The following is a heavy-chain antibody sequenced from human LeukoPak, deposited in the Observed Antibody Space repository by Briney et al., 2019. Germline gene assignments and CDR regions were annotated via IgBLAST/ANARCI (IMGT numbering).Heavy chain of an antibody. CDR3: AKAAGSSLRYYFDY. V-gene: IGHV3-9*03. CDR2: ISWNRGSI. D-gene: IGHD6-13*01. CDR1: GFTFDDYA. Sequence: GGSLRLSCAASGFTFDDYAMHWVRQAPGKGLEWVSGISWNRGSIGYADSVKGRFTISRDNAKNSLYLQMNSLRAEDMALYYCAKAAGSSLRYYFDYWGQGTLVTVSS. J-gene: IGHJ4*02.